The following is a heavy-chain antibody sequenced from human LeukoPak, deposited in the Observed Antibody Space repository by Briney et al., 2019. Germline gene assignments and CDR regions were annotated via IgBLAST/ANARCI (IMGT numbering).Heavy chain of an antibody. CDR3: ARMGSPFTQNSQSGYYSDPFDY. D-gene: IGHD3-22*01. CDR1: GGSFSGYY. Sequence: QASETLSLTCAVYGGSFSGYYWSWIRQPPGKGLEWIGEINHSGSTNYNPSLKSRVTISVDTSKNQFSLKLSSVTAADTAVYYCARMGSPFTQNSQSGYYSDPFDYWGQGTLVTVSS. V-gene: IGHV4-34*01. J-gene: IGHJ4*02. CDR2: INHSGST.